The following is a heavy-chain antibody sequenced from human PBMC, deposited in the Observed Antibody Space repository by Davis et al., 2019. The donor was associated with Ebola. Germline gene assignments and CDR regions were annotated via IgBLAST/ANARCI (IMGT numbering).Heavy chain of an antibody. Sequence: GGSLRLSCVASGFTFSTYWMSWVRQAPGKGLEWVSAISGSGGSTYYADSVKGRFTISRDNSKKTLYLQMNSLRAEDTAVYYCAKSGLSFGVVKYHYGMDVWGKGTTVTVSS. J-gene: IGHJ6*04. CDR2: ISGSGGST. CDR3: AKSGLSFGVVKYHYGMDV. V-gene: IGHV3-23*01. CDR1: GFTFSTYW. D-gene: IGHD3-3*01.